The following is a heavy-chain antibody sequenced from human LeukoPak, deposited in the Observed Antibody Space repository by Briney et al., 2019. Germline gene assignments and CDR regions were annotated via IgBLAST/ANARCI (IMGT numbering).Heavy chain of an antibody. J-gene: IGHJ6*03. CDR3: QLSSTNYYYYMDV. D-gene: IGHD2-2*01. CDR1: GYTFTSYG. Sequence: ASVKVSCKASGYTFTSYGISWVRQAPGQGLEWMGWISAYNGNTNYAQKLQGRVTMTTDTSTSTAYMELRSLRSDDTAVYYCQLSSTNYYYYMDVWGQGTLVTVSS. V-gene: IGHV1-18*01. CDR2: ISAYNGNT.